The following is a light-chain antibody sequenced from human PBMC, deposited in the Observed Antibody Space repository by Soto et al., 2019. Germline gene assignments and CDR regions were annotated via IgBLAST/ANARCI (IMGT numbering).Light chain of an antibody. Sequence: QSALTQPASVSGSPGQSLTISCTGTSSDIGGYNYVSWYQQHPGKAPKLMLYDVIARPSGISSRFSGSKSGNTASLTISGLLAEDEADYYCSSYITTSTLVFGTGTKPTVL. J-gene: IGLJ1*01. CDR2: DVI. V-gene: IGLV2-14*01. CDR1: SSDIGGYNY. CDR3: SSYITTSTLV.